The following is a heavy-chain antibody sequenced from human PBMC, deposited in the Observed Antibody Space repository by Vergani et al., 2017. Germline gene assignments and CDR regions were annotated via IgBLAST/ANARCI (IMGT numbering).Heavy chain of an antibody. CDR2: IYYSGST. D-gene: IGHD6-13*01. J-gene: IGHJ3*02. CDR1: GGSVSSGSYY. V-gene: IGHV4-61*10. Sequence: QVQLQESGPGLVKPSETLSLTCTVSGGSVSSGSYYWSWIRQPAGKGLEWIGYIYYSGSTNYNPSLKSRVTISVDTSKNQFSLKLSSVTAADTAVYYCARGRSKPAAWQQLVRGAAFDIWGQGTMVTVSS. CDR3: ARGRSKPAAWQQLVRGAAFDI.